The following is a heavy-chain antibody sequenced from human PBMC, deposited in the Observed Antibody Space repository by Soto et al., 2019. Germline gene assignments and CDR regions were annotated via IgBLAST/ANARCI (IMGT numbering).Heavy chain of an antibody. V-gene: IGHV3-30*18. CDR3: AKGGGGNYLTYYYYYGMDV. D-gene: IGHD2-15*01. CDR2: ISYDGNNK. Sequence: WVAVISYDGNNKYYADSVKGRLTISRDNSKNTVYLQMNNLRAEDTAMYYCAKGGGGNYLTYYYYYGMDVWGQGTTVTVSS. J-gene: IGHJ6*02.